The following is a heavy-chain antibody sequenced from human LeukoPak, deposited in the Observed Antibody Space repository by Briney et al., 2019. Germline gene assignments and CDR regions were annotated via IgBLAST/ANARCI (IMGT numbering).Heavy chain of an antibody. CDR3: ARADSSGSHFGY. J-gene: IGHJ4*02. D-gene: IGHD3-22*01. CDR1: GGTFSSYA. V-gene: IGHV1-69*05. Sequence: SSVKVSCKASGGTFSSYAISWVRQAPGQGLEWMGRIIPIFGTANYAQKFHGRVTITTDESTSTAYMELSSLRSEDTAVYYCARADSSGSHFGYWGQGTLVTVSS. CDR2: IIPIFGTA.